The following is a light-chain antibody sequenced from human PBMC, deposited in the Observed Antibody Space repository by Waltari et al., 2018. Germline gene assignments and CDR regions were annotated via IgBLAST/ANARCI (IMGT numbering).Light chain of an antibody. V-gene: IGLV2-23*02. CDR3: CSYAGASTSLYV. CDR1: SSDVGSYNL. CDR2: EVT. J-gene: IGLJ1*01. Sequence: QSALTQSASVSGSPGQSITISCTGTSSDVGSYNLVSWYQRHPGNAPKLMIYEVTKRPAGVSNRFSGSKSGNTASLTISGLQSEDEAEYYCCSYAGASTSLYVFGTGTKVTVL.